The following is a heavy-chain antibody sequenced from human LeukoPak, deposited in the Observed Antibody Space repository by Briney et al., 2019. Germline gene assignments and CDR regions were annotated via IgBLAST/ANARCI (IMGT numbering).Heavy chain of an antibody. V-gene: IGHV3-23*01. CDR1: GFTFSAWD. Sequence: GGSLGLSCSASGFTFSAWDMHWVRQAPGKGLEWVSAISASGDRTYYGDSAKGRFTISRDNSKNTLYLQMNSLGAEDTALYYCAKRHCSGGTCYPLDYWGQGTLVTVSS. CDR2: ISASGDRT. D-gene: IGHD2-15*01. J-gene: IGHJ4*02. CDR3: AKRHCSGGTCYPLDY.